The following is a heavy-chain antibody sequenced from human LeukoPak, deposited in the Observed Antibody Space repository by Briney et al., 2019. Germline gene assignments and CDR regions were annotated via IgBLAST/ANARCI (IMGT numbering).Heavy chain of an antibody. D-gene: IGHD3-16*01. J-gene: IGHJ6*02. V-gene: IGHV4-39*01. CDR3: ARPWWMITFTGMDV. CDR1: GGSISSSSYY. CDR2: IYHSGRT. Sequence: SETLSLTCSVSGGSISSSSYYWGWIRQPPGKGLEWIGSIYHSGRTYYSPSLKSRVTISVDTSQNQFSLNVSSVTAADTAVYYCARPWWMITFTGMDVWGQGTTVIVSS.